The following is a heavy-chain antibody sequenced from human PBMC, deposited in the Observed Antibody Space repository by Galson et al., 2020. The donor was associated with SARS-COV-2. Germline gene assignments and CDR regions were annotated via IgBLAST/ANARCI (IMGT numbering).Heavy chain of an antibody. CDR2: IYSGGST. Sequence: GESLKISCAASGFTVSSNYMSWVRQAPGKGLEWVSVIYSGGSTYYADSVKGRFTISRDNSKNTLYLQMNSLRAEDTAVYYCARWGARYCSGGSCYPDAFDIWGQGTMVTVSS. D-gene: IGHD2-15*01. CDR3: ARWGARYCSGGSCYPDAFDI. CDR1: GFTVSSNY. V-gene: IGHV3-66*01. J-gene: IGHJ3*02.